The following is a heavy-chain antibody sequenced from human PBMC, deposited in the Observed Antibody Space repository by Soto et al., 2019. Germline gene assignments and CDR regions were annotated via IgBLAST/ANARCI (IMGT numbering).Heavy chain of an antibody. CDR1: GGSFSGYY. CDR2: INHSGST. J-gene: IGHJ6*03. Sequence: SETLSLTCAVYGGSFSGYYWSWIRQPPGKGLEWIGEINHSGSTNYNPSLKSRVTISVDTSKSQFSLKLSSVTAADTAIYYCARGVSNYDFWSGYSRYYYYMDVWGKGTTVTVSS. CDR3: ARGVSNYDFWSGYSRYYYYMDV. D-gene: IGHD3-3*01. V-gene: IGHV4-34*01.